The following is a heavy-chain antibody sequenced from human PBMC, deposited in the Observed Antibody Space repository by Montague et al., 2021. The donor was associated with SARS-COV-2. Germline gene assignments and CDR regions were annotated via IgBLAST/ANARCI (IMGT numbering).Heavy chain of an antibody. CDR3: AGFPTAYYDDSKAAPATPDAFDI. D-gene: IGHD3-22*01. Sequence: SETLSLTCTVSGGSISSSCYYWGWIRQPPGKGLVWIGSIYYSGSTYYNPSLKSRVTISVDTSKNQFSLKLSSVTAADTAVYYCAGFPTAYYDDSKAAPATPDAFDIWGQGTMVTVSS. J-gene: IGHJ3*02. V-gene: IGHV4-39*01. CDR1: GGSISSSCYY. CDR2: IYYSGST.